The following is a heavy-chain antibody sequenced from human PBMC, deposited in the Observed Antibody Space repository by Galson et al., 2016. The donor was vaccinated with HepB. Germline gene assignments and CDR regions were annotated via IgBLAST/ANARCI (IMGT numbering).Heavy chain of an antibody. CDR1: GFTFSPYS. J-gene: IGHJ4*02. D-gene: IGHD6-19*01. CDR2: ISSSGDTI. CDR3: ARGPYSGWYEDYFYY. V-gene: IGHV3-48*02. Sequence: GSLRLSCAASGFTFSPYSMSWVRQAPGMGLEWISYISSSGDTIYYADSVKGRFTISRDNAKNSMYLQMNSLRDEDTAVYYCARGPYSGWYEDYFYYWGQGALVTVSS.